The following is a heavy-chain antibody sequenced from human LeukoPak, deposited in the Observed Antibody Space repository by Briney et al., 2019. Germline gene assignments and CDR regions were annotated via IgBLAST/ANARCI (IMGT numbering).Heavy chain of an antibody. CDR2: ISGSGTRT. V-gene: IGHV3-23*01. CDR1: GFTFSTYA. Sequence: AGSLTLSCAASGFTFSTYAMSWDSQAQGKGLEWVSTISGSGTRTHHADSVKGRFTISRDNSKNTVYLQMNSLRAEDTALYFCAKDFGSIFGDYWGQGSLVIVSS. CDR3: AKDFGSIFGDY. J-gene: IGHJ4*02. D-gene: IGHD3-10*01.